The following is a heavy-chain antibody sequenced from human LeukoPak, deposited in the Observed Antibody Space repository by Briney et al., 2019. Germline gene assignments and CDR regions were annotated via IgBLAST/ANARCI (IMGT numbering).Heavy chain of an antibody. V-gene: IGHV4-4*07. CDR2: IYDNANT. J-gene: IGHJ3*02. CDR1: GDSVTSSY. CDR3: ARSEAFDI. Sequence: SETLSLTCTVSGDSVTSSYWCWIRQSAGKGLEWIGRIYDNANTNYNPSLKSRVTMSVDTSENQFSLRLSFVTAADTAVYYCARSEAFDIWGQGTTVTVSS.